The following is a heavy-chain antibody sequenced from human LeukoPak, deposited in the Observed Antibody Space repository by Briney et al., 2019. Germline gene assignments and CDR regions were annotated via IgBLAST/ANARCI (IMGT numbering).Heavy chain of an antibody. CDR2: IYPGDSDT. D-gene: IGHD1-14*01. CDR1: GYSFTSYW. CDR3: VRQTDSDRNVMGYYYYMDV. J-gene: IGHJ6*03. Sequence: GESLRISCKGSGYSFTSYWIGWVRQMSGKGLEWMGIIYPGDSDTRYNPSFQGQVTISADKSISTAYLQWSSLKASDTAMYYCVRQTDSDRNVMGYYYYMDVWGKGTTVTVSS. V-gene: IGHV5-51*01.